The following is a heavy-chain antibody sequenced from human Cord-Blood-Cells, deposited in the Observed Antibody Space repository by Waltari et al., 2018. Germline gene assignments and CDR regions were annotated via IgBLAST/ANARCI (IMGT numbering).Heavy chain of an antibody. CDR1: GYTFTSHD. CDR2: MNRIRGYT. Sequence: QVQLVQSGAEVKKPGASVKVSCKASGYTFTSHDINWVRQATGQGLEWMGYMNRIRGYTGYAQKFEGRVTMTGYTSVSTAYMALRSLGSEETAVYYCARKIDYRGQGSLVTVSS. CDR3: ARKIDY. V-gene: IGHV1-8*01. J-gene: IGHJ4*02.